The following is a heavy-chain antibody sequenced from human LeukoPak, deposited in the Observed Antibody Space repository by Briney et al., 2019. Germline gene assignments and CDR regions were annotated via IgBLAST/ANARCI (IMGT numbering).Heavy chain of an antibody. CDR2: ISGYNGNT. Sequence: GASVKVSCKASGYTFTSYGISWVRQAPGQGLEWMGWISGYNGNTKYAQKVQGRVTMTTDTSTSTAYMELRSLRSDDTAVYYCVRAVRTTVTTFWFDPWGQGTLVTVSS. CDR3: VRAVRTTVTTFWFDP. V-gene: IGHV1-18*01. D-gene: IGHD4-17*01. CDR1: GYTFTSYG. J-gene: IGHJ5*02.